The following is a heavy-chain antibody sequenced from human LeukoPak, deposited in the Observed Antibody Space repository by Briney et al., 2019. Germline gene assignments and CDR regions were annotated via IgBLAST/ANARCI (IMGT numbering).Heavy chain of an antibody. D-gene: IGHD3-22*01. Sequence: ASVKVSCKASGYTFTGYYMHWVRQAPGQGLEWMGWINPNSGGTNYAQKFQGRVTMTRDTSISTAYMELSRLRSDDTAVYYCARPLAPYYDSSGYYGDAFDIWGQGTMATVSS. V-gene: IGHV1-2*02. CDR1: GYTFTGYY. J-gene: IGHJ3*02. CDR3: ARPLAPYYDSSGYYGDAFDI. CDR2: INPNSGGT.